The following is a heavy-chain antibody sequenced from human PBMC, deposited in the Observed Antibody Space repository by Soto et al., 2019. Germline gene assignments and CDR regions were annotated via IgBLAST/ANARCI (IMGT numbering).Heavy chain of an antibody. V-gene: IGHV3-23*01. CDR1: GFTFSSDA. D-gene: IGHD5-12*01. CDR3: AKGRRAGYIQIDC. Sequence: ELQLLESGGGLVQPGGSLRLSCAASGFTFSSDAMSWVRQTPGKGLEWVSHISDSGGSTYYADSVKGRFTISRDNSKNTLYLQMNSLRGEDTAAYYCAKGRRAGYIQIDCWGQGTLVTVSS. J-gene: IGHJ4*02. CDR2: ISDSGGST.